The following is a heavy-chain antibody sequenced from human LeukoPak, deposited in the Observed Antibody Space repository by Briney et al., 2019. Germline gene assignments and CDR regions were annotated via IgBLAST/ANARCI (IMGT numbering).Heavy chain of an antibody. CDR1: GFTISKYA. J-gene: IGHJ4*02. CDR3: ARGEVVVAATDY. D-gene: IGHD2-15*01. V-gene: IGHV3-23*01. Sequence: GGSLRLSCAASGFTISKYAMNWVRQAPGKGLEWVSVISGSGATTYYADSVKGRFTISRDNSKNMLYLQMNGLRAEDTAVYYCARGEVVVAATDYWGQGTLVTVSS. CDR2: ISGSGATT.